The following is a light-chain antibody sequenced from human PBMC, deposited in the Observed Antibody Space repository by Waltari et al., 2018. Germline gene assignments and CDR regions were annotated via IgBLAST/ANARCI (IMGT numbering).Light chain of an antibody. CDR2: DAS. CDR3: QQRSKWPPT. V-gene: IGKV3-11*01. J-gene: IGKJ4*01. Sequence: PATLSLSPGERATLSCKASQTISSYLAWYQHKLGQAPRLLIYDASKRATGIPARFSGSGSGTDFTLTISGLEPEDFAVYYCQQRSKWPPTFGGGTKVEIK. CDR1: QTISSY.